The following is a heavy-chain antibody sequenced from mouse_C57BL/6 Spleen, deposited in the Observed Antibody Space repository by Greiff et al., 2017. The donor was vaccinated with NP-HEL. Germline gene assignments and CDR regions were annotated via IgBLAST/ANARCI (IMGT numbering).Heavy chain of an antibody. J-gene: IGHJ4*01. CDR3: ARSPSGYDGVYYAMDY. V-gene: IGHV1-81*01. D-gene: IGHD2-2*01. CDR1: GYTFTSYG. Sequence: QVQLQQSGAELARPGASVKLSCKASGYTFTSYGISWVKQRTGQGLEWIGEIYPRSGNTYYNEKFKGKATLTADNSSSTAYMELRSLTSEDSAVYFCARSPSGYDGVYYAMDYWGQGTSVTVSS. CDR2: IYPRSGNT.